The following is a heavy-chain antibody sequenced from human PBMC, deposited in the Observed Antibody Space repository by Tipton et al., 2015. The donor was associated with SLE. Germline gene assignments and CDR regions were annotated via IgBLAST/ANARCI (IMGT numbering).Heavy chain of an antibody. CDR1: GGSISSYY. J-gene: IGHJ4*02. CDR2: IYYSGGT. CDR3: ARTPSYYYDSSGYYPPYYFDY. D-gene: IGHD3-22*01. V-gene: IGHV4-59*01. Sequence: TLSLTCTVSGGSISSYYWSWIRQPPGKGLEWIGYIYYSGGTNYNPSLKSRVTISVDTSKNQFSLKLSSVTAADTAVYYCARTPSYYYDSSGYYPPYYFDYWGQGTLVTVSS.